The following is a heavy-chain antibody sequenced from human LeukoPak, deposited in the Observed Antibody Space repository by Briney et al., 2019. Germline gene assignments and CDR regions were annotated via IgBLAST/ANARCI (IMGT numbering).Heavy chain of an antibody. D-gene: IGHD5-18*01. CDR1: GFTFSSYW. V-gene: IGHV3-7*04. J-gene: IGHJ6*03. Sequence: GGSLRLSCAASGFTFSSYWMSWVRQAPGKGLEWVANIKQDGSEKYYVDSVKGRFTISSDNAKNSLYLQMNSLRAEDTAVYYCARVKSGYSYGPHYYYYYYMDVWGKGTTVTVSS. CDR3: ARVKSGYSYGPHYYYYYYMDV. CDR2: IKQDGSEK.